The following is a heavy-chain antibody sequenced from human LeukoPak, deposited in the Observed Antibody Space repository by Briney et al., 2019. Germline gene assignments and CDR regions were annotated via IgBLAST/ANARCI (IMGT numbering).Heavy chain of an antibody. CDR3: ARTSTGFDY. Sequence: GGSLRLSCAASGFTFSSYTMNWVRQAPGKGLEWVSSISSSSSHTYYAYSLRGRFTISRDNAKNSLYLQMNSLRAEDTAVYHCARTSTGFDYWGQGTLDTVSS. V-gene: IGHV3-21*01. CDR2: ISSSSSHT. D-gene: IGHD2-8*02. J-gene: IGHJ4*02. CDR1: GFTFSSYT.